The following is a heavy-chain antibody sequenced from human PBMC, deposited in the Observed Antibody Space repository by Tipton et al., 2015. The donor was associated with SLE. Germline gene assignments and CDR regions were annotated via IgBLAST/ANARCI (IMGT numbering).Heavy chain of an antibody. CDR3: ARGSVVADDY. D-gene: IGHD2-15*01. J-gene: IGHJ4*02. CDR2: MFYNRDS. CDR1: GGSISSYY. V-gene: IGHV4-59*01. Sequence: TLSLTCTVSGGSISSYYWSWIRQPPGKGLEWIGYMFYNRDSNYNPSLKSRVTLSIDASRNQFSLKLTSVTAADTAVYYCARGSVVADDYWGQGTLVTVSS.